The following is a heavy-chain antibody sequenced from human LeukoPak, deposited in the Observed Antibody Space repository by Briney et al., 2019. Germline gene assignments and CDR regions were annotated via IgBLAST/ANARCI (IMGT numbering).Heavy chain of an antibody. CDR1: GGSISSYY. D-gene: IGHD1-1*01. CDR3: ARVGGDVQLERRERWAFDI. J-gene: IGHJ3*02. CDR2: IYKSGDT. Sequence: SETLSLIFIVSGGSISSYYWRWIRQPPGRGLEWIGYIYKSGDTNYNPSLKSRVAISVDTSKNQFSLRLSSLTAADTAVYYCARVGGDVQLERRERWAFDIWGQGTMVTVSS. V-gene: IGHV4-59*01.